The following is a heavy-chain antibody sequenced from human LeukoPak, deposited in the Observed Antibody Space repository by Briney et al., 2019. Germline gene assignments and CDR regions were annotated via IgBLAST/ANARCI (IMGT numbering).Heavy chain of an antibody. CDR3: ARDRRGSGSSFDY. Sequence: GRSLRLSCAASGFTFSSHAMHWVRQAPGKGLEWVAVISYDGSNKYYADSVKGRFTISRDNSKNTLYLQMNSLRAEDTAVYYCARDRRGSGSSFDYWGQGTLVTVSS. D-gene: IGHD3-10*01. V-gene: IGHV3-30*04. J-gene: IGHJ4*02. CDR1: GFTFSSHA. CDR2: ISYDGSNK.